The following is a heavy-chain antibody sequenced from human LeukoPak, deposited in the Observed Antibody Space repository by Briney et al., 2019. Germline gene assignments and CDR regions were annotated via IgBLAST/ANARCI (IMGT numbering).Heavy chain of an antibody. CDR3: ARALQWLDDY. CDR1: GFTFSSHA. Sequence: PGGSLRLSCGAAGFTFSSHAMTCFRQAPGKGLEWVSYISSSSSTIYYADSVKGRFTISRDNAKNSLYLQMNSLRDEDTAVYYCARALQWLDDYWGQGTLVTVSS. D-gene: IGHD6-19*01. CDR2: ISSSSSTI. V-gene: IGHV3-48*02. J-gene: IGHJ4*02.